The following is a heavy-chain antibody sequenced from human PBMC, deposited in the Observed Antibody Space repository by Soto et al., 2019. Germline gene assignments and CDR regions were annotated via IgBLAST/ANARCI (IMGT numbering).Heavy chain of an antibody. J-gene: IGHJ4*02. CDR3: ARTSGSHTPFDY. CDR2: IYSGGST. D-gene: IGHD1-26*01. CDR1: GFTVSSNY. V-gene: IGHV3-66*01. Sequence: EVQLVESGGGLVQPGGSLRLSCAASGFTVSSNYMSWVRQAPGKGLEWVSVIYSGGSTYYADSVKGRFTIARDNSKNTLYLQMNSLRAEDTAVYYCARTSGSHTPFDYWGQGTLVTVSS.